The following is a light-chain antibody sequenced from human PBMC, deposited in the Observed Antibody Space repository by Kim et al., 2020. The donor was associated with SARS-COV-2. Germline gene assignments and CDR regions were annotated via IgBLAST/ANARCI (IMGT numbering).Light chain of an antibody. CDR2: DNN. CDR3: GTWDTRLSAVV. J-gene: IGLJ2*01. CDR1: DYNIATNY. Sequence: GQEETLPCSGSDYNIATNYVSWYRKIPGIAPKVVIYDNNKRPSGIPDRFSGSKSGPSATLGISGLQPGDEADYFCGTWDTRLSAVVFGGGTQLTVL. V-gene: IGLV1-51*01.